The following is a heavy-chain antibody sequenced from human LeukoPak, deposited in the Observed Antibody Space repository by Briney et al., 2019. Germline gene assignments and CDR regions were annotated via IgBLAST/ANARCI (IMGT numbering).Heavy chain of an antibody. J-gene: IGHJ4*02. V-gene: IGHV1-2*02. CDR3: ARDRDYGSGIFDY. CDR1: GYTFTGYH. CDR2: INPNSGGT. Sequence: GASVKVSCKASGYTFTGYHMHWVRLAPGQGLEWMGWINPNSGGTNYAQKFQGRVTMTRDTSISTAYMELNRLRSDDTAVYYCARDRDYGSGIFDYWGQGTLVTVSS. D-gene: IGHD3-10*01.